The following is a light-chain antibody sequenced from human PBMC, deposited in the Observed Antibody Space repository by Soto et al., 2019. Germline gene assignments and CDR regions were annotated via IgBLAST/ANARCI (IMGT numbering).Light chain of an antibody. CDR3: LLSYSGARV. CDR2: DTS. CDR1: TGAVTSGHY. V-gene: IGLV7-46*01. Sequence: QAVVTQEPSLTVSPGGTVTRTCGSSTGAVTSGHYPYWFQQKPGQAPRPLIYDTSHKHSWTPARFSGSLLGVKAALTLSGAQPEYEAEYYCLLSYSGARVFGGGTTLTVL. J-gene: IGLJ2*01.